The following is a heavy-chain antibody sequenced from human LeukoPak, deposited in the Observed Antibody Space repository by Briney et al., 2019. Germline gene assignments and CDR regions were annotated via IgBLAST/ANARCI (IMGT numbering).Heavy chain of an antibody. Sequence: GGSLRLSCAASGFTFSSYTMSWVRQAPGKGLEWVSAISGSGGSTYNADSVKGRFTISRDNSKNTLYLQMNSLRAEDTAVYYCAKCGDSSIGYYYGMDVWGQGTTVTVSS. V-gene: IGHV3-23*01. CDR1: GFTFSSYT. J-gene: IGHJ6*02. D-gene: IGHD3-22*01. CDR2: ISGSGGST. CDR3: AKCGDSSIGYYYGMDV.